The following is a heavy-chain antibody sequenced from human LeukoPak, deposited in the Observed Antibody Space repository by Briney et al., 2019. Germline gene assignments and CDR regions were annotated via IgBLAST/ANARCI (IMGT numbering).Heavy chain of an antibody. CDR1: GFTFSSYA. Sequence: GGSLRLSCAASGFTFSSYAMSWVRQAPGKGLEWVSAISGSGGSTYYADSVKGRFTISRDNSKNTLYLQMNSLRAEDTAVYYCAKVDDDYVWGSYPYYFDYWGQGTLVTVFS. J-gene: IGHJ4*02. V-gene: IGHV3-23*01. CDR3: AKVDDDYVWGSYPYYFDY. CDR2: ISGSGGST. D-gene: IGHD3-16*01.